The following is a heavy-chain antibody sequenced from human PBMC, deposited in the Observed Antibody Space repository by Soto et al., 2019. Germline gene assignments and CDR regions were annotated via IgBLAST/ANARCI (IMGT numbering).Heavy chain of an antibody. CDR3: ARGWSGWRVWLDY. V-gene: IGHV4-34*01. CDR1: GGSFSGYY. Sequence: QVQLQQWGAGLLKPSETLSLTCAVYGGSFSGYYWSWIRQPPGKGLEWIGEINHSGSTNYNPSLKSRVTISVDTSKNQFSLKLSSMTAADTSVYYCARGWSGWRVWLDYWGQGTLVTVSS. J-gene: IGHJ4*02. D-gene: IGHD6-19*01. CDR2: INHSGST.